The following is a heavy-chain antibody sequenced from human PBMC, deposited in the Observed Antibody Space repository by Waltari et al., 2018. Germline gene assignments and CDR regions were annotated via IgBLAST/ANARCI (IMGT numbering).Heavy chain of an antibody. Sequence: QVQLHESGPGLVQPSETLSLACSVSGDSVVRNYWSWIRPSAGKGMAWIGRIYVGGTTNYNPALSGRVSMSVDMSKNQIFLKIMSVTAADTGVYYCARETRHGDWFDPWGQGTLVTVSS. CDR2: IYVGGTT. J-gene: IGHJ5*02. CDR1: GDSVVRNY. D-gene: IGHD3-16*01. CDR3: ARETRHGDWFDP. V-gene: IGHV4-4*07.